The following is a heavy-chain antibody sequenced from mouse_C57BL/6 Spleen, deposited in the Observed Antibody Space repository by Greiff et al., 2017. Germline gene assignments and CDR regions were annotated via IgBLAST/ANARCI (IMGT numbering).Heavy chain of an antibody. CDR1: GYTFTNYW. CDR3: ARKDDYDGVYYFDY. CDR2: IYPGGGYT. J-gene: IGHJ2*01. Sequence: VQLQQSGAELVRPGTSVKMSCKASGYTFTNYWIGWAKQRPGHGLEWIGDIYPGGGYTNYNEKFKGKATLTADKSSSTAYMQFSSLTSEDSAIYYCARKDDYDGVYYFDYWGQGTTLTVSS. V-gene: IGHV1-63*01. D-gene: IGHD2-4*01.